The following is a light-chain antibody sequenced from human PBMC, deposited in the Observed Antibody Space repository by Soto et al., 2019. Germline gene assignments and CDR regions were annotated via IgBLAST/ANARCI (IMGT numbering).Light chain of an antibody. CDR3: QQSYKTPYT. Sequence: DIQMTQSPSSLSASVGDRVSLTCRASQSISSSLNWYQQRPGTVPKLLVYAASTLQSGVPSRFSGSRSGTDFILTISSLRPEDFATYYCQQSYKTPYTFGQGTKLEIK. J-gene: IGKJ2*01. CDR1: QSISSS. CDR2: AAS. V-gene: IGKV1-39*01.